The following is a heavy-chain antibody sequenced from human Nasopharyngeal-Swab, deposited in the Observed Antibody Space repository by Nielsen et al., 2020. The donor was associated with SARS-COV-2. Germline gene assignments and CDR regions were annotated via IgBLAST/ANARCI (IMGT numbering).Heavy chain of an antibody. D-gene: IGHD5-24*01. V-gene: IGHV1-69*02. J-gene: IGHJ3*02. CDR3: ARGWERWLRSPGNAFDI. CDR2: IVPILGIA. Sequence: WVRQAPGQGLAWMGRIVPILGIANYAQKFQGRVTITADKSTSTAYMELSSLRSEDTAVYYCARGWERWLRSPGNAFDIWGQGTMVTVSS.